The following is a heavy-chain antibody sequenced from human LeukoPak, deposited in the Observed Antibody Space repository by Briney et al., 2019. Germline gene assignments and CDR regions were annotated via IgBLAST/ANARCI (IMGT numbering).Heavy chain of an antibody. CDR3: ARDLGNSYGYALDY. CDR1: GFTVSSNY. J-gene: IGHJ4*02. D-gene: IGHD5-18*01. CDR2: IYSGGST. Sequence: AGGSLRLSCAASGFTVSSNYMSWVRQAPGKGLEWVSVIYSGGSTYYADSVKGRFTISRDNSKNTLYLQMNSLRAEDTAVYYCARDLGNSYGYALDYWGQGTLVTVSS. V-gene: IGHV3-53*01.